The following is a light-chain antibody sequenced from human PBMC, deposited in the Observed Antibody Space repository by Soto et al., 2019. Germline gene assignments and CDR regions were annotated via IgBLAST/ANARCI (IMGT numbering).Light chain of an antibody. CDR2: GAS. J-gene: IGKJ1*01. Sequence: EIVLTQSPCTLSLSPGERVTLSCRAIQSVASRNLAWYQQKSGQAPRLLIYGASSRAIHTPDRFSGSGSGTDFTLTISGLEPEDFAVYYCQHFGNSLWTFGQGTKV. CDR1: QSVASRN. CDR3: QHFGNSLWT. V-gene: IGKV3-20*01.